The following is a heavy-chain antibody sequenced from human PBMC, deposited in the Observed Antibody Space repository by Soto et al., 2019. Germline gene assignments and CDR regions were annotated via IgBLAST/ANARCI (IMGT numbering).Heavy chain of an antibody. CDR3: AREKIAAAYYFDY. V-gene: IGHV1-18*04. J-gene: IGHJ4*02. CDR2: ISAYNGNT. D-gene: IGHD6-13*01. CDR1: GYTFTSYG. Sequence: SVKVYCEASGYTFTSYGISWGRQAPGQGLEWMGWISAYNGNTNYAQKLQGRVTMTTDTSTSTAYMELRSLRSDDTAVYYCAREKIAAAYYFDYWGQGTLVTVSS.